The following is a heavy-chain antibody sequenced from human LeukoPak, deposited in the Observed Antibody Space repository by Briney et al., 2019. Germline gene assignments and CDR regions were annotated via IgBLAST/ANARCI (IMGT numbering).Heavy chain of an antibody. CDR2: ISSSSSYI. D-gene: IGHD3-9*01. V-gene: IGHV3-21*01. J-gene: IGHJ5*02. Sequence: GGSLRLSCAASGFTFSSYSMNWVRQAPGKGLEWVSSISSSSSYIYYADSVKGRFTISRDNAKNSLYLQMNSLRAEDTAVYYCARTHVVYDFLTGYYRTSNWFDPWGQGTLVTVSS. CDR1: GFTFSSYS. CDR3: ARTHVVYDFLTGYYRTSNWFDP.